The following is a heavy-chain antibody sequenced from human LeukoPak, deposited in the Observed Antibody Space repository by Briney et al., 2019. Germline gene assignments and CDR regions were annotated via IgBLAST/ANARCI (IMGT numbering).Heavy chain of an antibody. Sequence: GGSLRLSCAASGFTFSSYWMSWVRQAPGKGLEWVANIMQDGSEKYYVDSVKGRFTISRNNAKNSLYLQMNSLRAEDTAVYYCATYKNQPHTLFFDFWGQGALVTVSA. V-gene: IGHV3-7*02. CDR2: IMQDGSEK. D-gene: IGHD1-14*01. J-gene: IGHJ4*02. CDR1: GFTFSSYW. CDR3: ATYKNQPHTLFFDF.